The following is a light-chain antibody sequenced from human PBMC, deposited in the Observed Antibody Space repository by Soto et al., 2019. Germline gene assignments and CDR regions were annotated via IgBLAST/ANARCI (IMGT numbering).Light chain of an antibody. CDR3: QSYDSSLSGSYV. CDR2: GNS. CDR1: SSNIGAGYD. J-gene: IGLJ1*01. V-gene: IGLV1-40*01. Sequence: QSVLTQPPSVSGAPGQRVTISCTGSSSNIGAGYDVHWYQQLPGTAPKLLIYGNSKRPSGVPDRFSGSKSGTSASLAITGLQAEDEADYYGQSYDSSLSGSYVFGTGTKVTGL.